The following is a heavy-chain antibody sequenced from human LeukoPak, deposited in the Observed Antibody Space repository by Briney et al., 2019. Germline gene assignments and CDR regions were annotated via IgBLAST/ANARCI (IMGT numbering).Heavy chain of an antibody. J-gene: IGHJ4*02. Sequence: PSETLSLTCTVSGGSISSTGYYWGWIRQPPGRGLEWIGSIYYTGSTYYNPSLKSRVTISVDTSKNRFSLKLNSVTAADTAIYYCARGVRYCSNSGCFAHRFEYWGQGILVTVSS. CDR1: GGSISSTGYY. CDR3: ARGVRYCSNSGCFAHRFEY. V-gene: IGHV4-39*07. D-gene: IGHD2-2*01. CDR2: IYYTGST.